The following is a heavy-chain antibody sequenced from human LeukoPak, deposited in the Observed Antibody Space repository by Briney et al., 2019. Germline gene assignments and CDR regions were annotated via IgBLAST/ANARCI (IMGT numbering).Heavy chain of an antibody. CDR2: INPSGGST. V-gene: IGHV1-46*01. J-gene: IGHJ5*02. Sequence: ASVKVSCKASGYTFTSYYMHWVRQAPGQGLEWMGIINPSGGSTSYAQKFQGRVTMTRDTSTSTVYMELSSLRSEDTVVYYCARRGALLWFGDAGPWHNFDPWGQGTLVTVSS. CDR3: ARRGALLWFGDAGPWHNFDP. CDR1: GYTFTSYY. D-gene: IGHD3-10*01.